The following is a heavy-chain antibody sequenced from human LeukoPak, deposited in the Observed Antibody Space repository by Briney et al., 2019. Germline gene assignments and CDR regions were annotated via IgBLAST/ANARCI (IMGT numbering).Heavy chain of an antibody. D-gene: IGHD5-24*01. CDR1: GGSISSYY. V-gene: IGHV4-59*08. CDR3: ARWVGDGYNFRYFDY. J-gene: IGHJ4*02. Sequence: SETLSLTCTVSGGSISSYYWGWIRQPPGKGLEWIGYIYYSGSTNYNPSLKSRVTISVDTSKNQFSLKLSSVTAADAAVYYCARWVGDGYNFRYFDYWGQGTLVTVSS. CDR2: IYYSGST.